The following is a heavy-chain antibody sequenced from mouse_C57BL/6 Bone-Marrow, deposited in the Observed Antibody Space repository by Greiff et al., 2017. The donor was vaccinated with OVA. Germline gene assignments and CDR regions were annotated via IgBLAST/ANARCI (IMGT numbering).Heavy chain of an antibody. CDR2: IYPGGGYT. V-gene: IGHV1-63*01. D-gene: IGHD1-1*01. CDR1: GESVAHDR. J-gene: IGHJ2*01. Sequence: VQLQESGAELVRPGTSVKMSCKACGESVAHDRIGWAKQRPGHGLEWIGDIYPGGGYTNYNEKFKGKATLTADKSSSTAYMQFSSLTSEDSAIYYCARWHYGTLDYWGQGTTLTVSS. CDR3: ARWHYGTLDY.